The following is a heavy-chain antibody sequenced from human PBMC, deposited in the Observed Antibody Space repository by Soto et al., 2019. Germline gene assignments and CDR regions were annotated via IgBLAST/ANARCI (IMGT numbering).Heavy chain of an antibody. V-gene: IGHV3-7*04. CDR3: ATDLNWEQY. CDR1: GFTFGTYW. J-gene: IGHJ4*02. D-gene: IGHD7-27*01. Sequence: EVQLVESGGGLVQPGGSLRLSCAASGFTFGTYWMTWVRQAPGKGLECVGNIKPDGSERYYVDSVKGRFTISRDNAKNSLYLHMNRLRGEDTAVYYCATDLNWEQYWGQGTVVTVSS. CDR2: IKPDGSER.